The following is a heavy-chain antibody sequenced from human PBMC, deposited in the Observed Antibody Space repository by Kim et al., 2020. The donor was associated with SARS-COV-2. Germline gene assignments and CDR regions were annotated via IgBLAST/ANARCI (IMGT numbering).Heavy chain of an antibody. D-gene: IGHD2-15*01. V-gene: IGHV3-23*01. J-gene: IGHJ3*01. Sequence: GGSLRLSCAASGFTFSTYAMTWVRQAPGKGLEWVSSISASGNSTYDAESVKGRFTVSRDKSRNTLYLQMNSLRTDDTALYYCAGGPHCGGGTCYSVGAFDVWGQGTVVTVSS. CDR1: GFTFSTYA. CDR2: ISASGNST. CDR3: AGGPHCGGGTCYSVGAFDV.